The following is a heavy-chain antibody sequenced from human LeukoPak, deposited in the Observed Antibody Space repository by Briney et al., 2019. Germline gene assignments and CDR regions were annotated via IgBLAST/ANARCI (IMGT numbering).Heavy chain of an antibody. J-gene: IGHJ5*02. CDR3: ARGYYDSSGYFGHNWFDP. Sequence: ASVKVSCKASGYTFTGYYMHWVRQAPGQGLEWMGWINPNSGGTNYAQKFQGRVTMTGDTSISTAYMELSRLRSDDTAVYYCARGYYDSSGYFGHNWFDPWGQGTLVTVSS. CDR1: GYTFTGYY. D-gene: IGHD3-22*01. CDR2: INPNSGGT. V-gene: IGHV1-2*02.